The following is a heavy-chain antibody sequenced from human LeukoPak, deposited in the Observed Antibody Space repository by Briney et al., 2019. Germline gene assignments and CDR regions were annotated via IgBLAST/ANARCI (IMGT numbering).Heavy chain of an antibody. CDR2: MRTKGNSYAT. D-gene: IGHD3-16*01. CDR3: TTPRKDGGGYYMDV. CDR1: GFAFSGST. J-gene: IGHJ6*03. Sequence: PGGSLRLSCAASGFAFSGSTMHWVRQASGKGLEWVGRMRTKGNSYATAYAASVKGRFTISRGDSKNMAYLQMNSLTTEDAAVYYCTTPRKDGGGYYMDVWGQGTTVTVSS. V-gene: IGHV3-73*01.